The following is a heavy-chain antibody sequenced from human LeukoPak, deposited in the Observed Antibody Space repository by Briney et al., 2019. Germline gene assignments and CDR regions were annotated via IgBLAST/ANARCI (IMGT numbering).Heavy chain of an antibody. J-gene: IGHJ4*02. CDR1: GFTFSSYE. Sequence: GGSLRLSCAASGFTFSSYEMNWVRQAPGKGLEWVSYISSSGSIIYYADSVKGRFTISRDNAKNSLYLQMNSLRAEDTAVYCCARDVYGSGSYSPSGYFDYWGQGTLVTVSS. CDR3: ARDVYGSGSYSPSGYFDY. D-gene: IGHD3-10*01. V-gene: IGHV3-48*03. CDR2: ISSSGSII.